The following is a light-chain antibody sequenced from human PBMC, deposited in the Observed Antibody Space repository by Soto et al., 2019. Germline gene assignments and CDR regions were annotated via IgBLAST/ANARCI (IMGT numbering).Light chain of an antibody. CDR1: QGISSY. V-gene: IGKV1-8*01. CDR3: QQYYSYPRT. Sequence: AIQMTQSPAPLSASTGDRVTITCRASQGISSYLAWYQQKPGKAPKLLIYAASTLQSGVPSRFSGSGSGTNFTLTISCLQSEDFATFYCQQYYSYPRTFGQGTKVDIK. CDR2: AAS. J-gene: IGKJ1*01.